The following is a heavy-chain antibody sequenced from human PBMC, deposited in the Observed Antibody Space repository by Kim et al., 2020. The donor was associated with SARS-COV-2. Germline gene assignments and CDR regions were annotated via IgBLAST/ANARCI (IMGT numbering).Heavy chain of an antibody. J-gene: IGHJ4*02. Sequence: GGSLRLSCAASGFTFSDYAMSWVRQGPGKGLEWISTVTGSGVSTFYVDSVKGRFTITRDNSENTVYLHMSSLRAEDTALYYCAKGRSSSSRYYFDYWGQG. CDR2: VTGSGVST. V-gene: IGHV3-23*01. CDR3: AKGRSSSSRYYFDY. CDR1: GFTFSDYA. D-gene: IGHD2-2*01.